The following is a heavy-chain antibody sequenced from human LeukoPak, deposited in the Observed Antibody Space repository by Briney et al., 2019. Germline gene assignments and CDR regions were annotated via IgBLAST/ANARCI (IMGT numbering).Heavy chain of an antibody. J-gene: IGHJ3*02. CDR2: IRYDGSNK. CDR1: GFTFSSYG. V-gene: IGHV3-30*02. CDR3: AKDLKTASGAFDI. Sequence: GGSLRLSCAASGFTFSSYGMHWVRQAPGKGLEWVAFIRYDGSNKYYADSVKGRFTISRDNSKNTLYLQMNSLRAEDTAVYYCAKDLKTASGAFDIWGQGTTVTVSS. D-gene: IGHD2-21*02.